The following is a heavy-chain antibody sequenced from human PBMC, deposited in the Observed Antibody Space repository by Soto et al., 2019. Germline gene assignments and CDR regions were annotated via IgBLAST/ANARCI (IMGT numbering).Heavy chain of an antibody. J-gene: IGHJ4*02. CDR3: ARGLKYSSGWYYFDY. CDR1: GFTVSSNY. Sequence: GGSLRLSCAASGFTVSSNYMSWVRQAPGKGLEWVSVIYSGGSTYYADSVKGRFTISRDNSKNTLYLQMNSLRAEDTAVYYCARGLKYSSGWYYFDYWGQGTLVTVSS. V-gene: IGHV3-53*01. D-gene: IGHD6-19*01. CDR2: IYSGGST.